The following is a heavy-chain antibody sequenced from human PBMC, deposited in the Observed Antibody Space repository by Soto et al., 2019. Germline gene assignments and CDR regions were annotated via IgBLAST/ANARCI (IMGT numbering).Heavy chain of an antibody. V-gene: IGHV3-11*01. Sequence: LSLTCAASGFTFSDYYMSWIRQAPGKGLEWVSYISSSGSTIYYADSVKGRFTISRDNAKNSLYLQMNSLRAEDTAVYYCAREGGESSGWYAWGAFDIWGQGTMVTVSS. J-gene: IGHJ3*02. CDR1: GFTFSDYY. CDR3: AREGGESSGWYAWGAFDI. CDR2: ISSSGSTI. D-gene: IGHD6-19*01.